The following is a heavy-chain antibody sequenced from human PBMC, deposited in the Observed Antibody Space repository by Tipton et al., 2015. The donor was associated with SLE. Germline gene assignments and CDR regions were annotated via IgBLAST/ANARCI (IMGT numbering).Heavy chain of an antibody. CDR3: ARRGIREAERETFDI. V-gene: IGHV4-59*01. Sequence: LRLSCTVSGGSISSYYWSWIRQPPGKGLEWIGYIYYSGSTNYNPSLKSRVTISVDTSKNQFSLKLSSVTAADTAVYYCARRGIREAERETFDIWGQGTMVTVSS. CDR2: IYYSGST. J-gene: IGHJ3*02. D-gene: IGHD1-14*01. CDR1: GGSISSYY.